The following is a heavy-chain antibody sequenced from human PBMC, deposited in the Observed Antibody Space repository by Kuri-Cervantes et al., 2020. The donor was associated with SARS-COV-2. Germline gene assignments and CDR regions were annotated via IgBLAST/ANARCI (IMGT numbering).Heavy chain of an antibody. CDR1: GGTFSSYA. CDR2: IIPIFAKA. V-gene: IGHV1-69*13. CDR3: ARGPGLSDSRGYYYFY. J-gene: IGHJ4*02. Sequence: SVKVSCKASGGTFSSYAISWVRQAPGQGPEWMGGIIPIFAKANYAQKFQGRVTITADQSTSTAYMELSSLRSGDTAVYYCARGPGLSDSRGYYYFYWGQGTLVTVSS. D-gene: IGHD3-22*01.